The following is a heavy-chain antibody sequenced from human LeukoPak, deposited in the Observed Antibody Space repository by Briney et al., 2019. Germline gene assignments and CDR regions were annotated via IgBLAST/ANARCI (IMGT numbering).Heavy chain of an antibody. CDR2: ITSSSSSI. Sequence: PGGSLRLSCAASGFAFSSYSMNWVRQAPGKGLEWLSYITSSSSSIFYADSVKGRFTISRDNAKNSLYLQMNSLRDDDTAVYYCAVVVPGGFDYWSQGTLVTVSS. D-gene: IGHD2-2*01. V-gene: IGHV3-48*02. CDR3: AVVVPGGFDY. CDR1: GFAFSSYS. J-gene: IGHJ4*02.